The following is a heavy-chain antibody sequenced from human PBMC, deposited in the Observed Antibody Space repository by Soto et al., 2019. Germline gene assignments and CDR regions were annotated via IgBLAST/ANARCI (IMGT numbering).Heavy chain of an antibody. J-gene: IGHJ2*01. CDR1: GLPLGIFA. D-gene: IGHD1-26*01. V-gene: IGHV3-23*01. CDR3: AKIGDPTYGNWYFDL. CDR2: ISGDASNR. Sequence: EVQLLDSGGDLVQPGGSLSLPCAASGLPLGIFALSWFRPVPGKGLEWVSTISGDASNRFYTDSVRGRFTISRDNSKNALYMQVNSLTAEDTAVYYCAKIGDPTYGNWYFDLWGRGTLITVSS.